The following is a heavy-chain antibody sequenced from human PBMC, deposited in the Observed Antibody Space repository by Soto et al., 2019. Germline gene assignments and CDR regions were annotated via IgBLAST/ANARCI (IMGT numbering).Heavy chain of an antibody. CDR2: TYYRSKWYN. Sequence: SQTLSLTCAISGDSVSNSSVTWTWIRQSPSKGLEWLGRTYYRSKWYNDYAVSVKSRITINPDTSKNQFSLQLNSVTPEDTAVYYCARATFGSSVGNNYYYYYYMDVWGKGTTVTVSS. V-gene: IGHV6-1*01. CDR3: ARATFGSSVGNNYYYYYYMDV. CDR1: GDSVSNSSVT. D-gene: IGHD3-3*01. J-gene: IGHJ6*03.